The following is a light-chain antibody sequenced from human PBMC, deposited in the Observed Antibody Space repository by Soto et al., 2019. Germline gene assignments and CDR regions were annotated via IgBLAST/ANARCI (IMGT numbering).Light chain of an antibody. CDR2: ANI. V-gene: IGLV1-40*01. CDR1: NTNIGAGYD. CDR3: QPYARSPSPWKL. Sequence: QSVLTQPPSVSGAPGQRVSISCTGNNTNIGAGYDVNWYQQLPGTAPKLLIYANINRPSGVPDRFSGSKSGASAFLVITGLPPEDEAYYFGQPYARSPSPWKLSGGGTKLPV. J-gene: IGLJ3*02.